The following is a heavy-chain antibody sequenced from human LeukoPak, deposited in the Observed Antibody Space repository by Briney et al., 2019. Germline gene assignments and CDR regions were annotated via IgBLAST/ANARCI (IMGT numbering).Heavy chain of an antibody. CDR2: IYYSGST. J-gene: IGHJ4*02. D-gene: IGHD5-18*01. CDR3: ARVGSDTAMAD. V-gene: IGHV4-59*01. Sequence: SSETLSLTCTASGGSISSYYWSWIRQPPGKGLEWIGYIYYSGSTNYNPSLKSRVTISVDTSKNQFSLKLSSVTAADTAVYYCARVGSDTAMADWGQGTLVTVSS. CDR1: GGSISSYY.